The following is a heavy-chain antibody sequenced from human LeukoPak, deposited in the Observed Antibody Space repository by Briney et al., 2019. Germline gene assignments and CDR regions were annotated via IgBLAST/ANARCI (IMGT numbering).Heavy chain of an antibody. Sequence: ASVKVSCKASGYTFTGYYMHWVRQAPGQGLEWMGWINPNSGNTGYAQKFQGRVTMTRNTSISTAYMELSSLRSEDTAVYYCARGRIGGSYGSDYWGQGTLVTVSS. D-gene: IGHD2-15*01. J-gene: IGHJ4*02. V-gene: IGHV1-8*02. CDR2: INPNSGNT. CDR3: ARGRIGGSYGSDY. CDR1: GYTFTGYY.